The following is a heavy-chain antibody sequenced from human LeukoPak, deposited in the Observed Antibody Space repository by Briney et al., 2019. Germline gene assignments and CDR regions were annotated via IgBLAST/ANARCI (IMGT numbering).Heavy chain of an antibody. Sequence: PGGSLRLSCAASGFSFSGYWMSWARQAPGKGLEWVANIKQDGSVTQYVDSVKGRFTISRDNSKNTLYLQMNSLRAEDTAVYYCASRGGGYYDSSGYSYWGQGTLVTVSS. CDR1: GFSFSGYW. CDR2: IKQDGSVT. D-gene: IGHD3-22*01. V-gene: IGHV3-7*01. CDR3: ASRGGGYYDSSGYSY. J-gene: IGHJ4*02.